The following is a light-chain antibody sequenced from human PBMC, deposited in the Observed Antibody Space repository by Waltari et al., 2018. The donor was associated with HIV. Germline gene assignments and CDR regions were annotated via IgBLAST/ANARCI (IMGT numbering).Light chain of an antibody. J-gene: IGKJ2*03. CDR1: QSVTSTY. CDR3: QQYANSSYS. V-gene: IGKV3-20*01. CDR2: ATS. Sequence: LVLTQSPGTLSLSPGERAALSCRASQSVTSTYLAWYQQKPGQAPRLLIFATSSRATGVPDRFSGSGSGTDFTLTISRLEPEDFAVYYCQQYANSSYSFGQGTRLEI.